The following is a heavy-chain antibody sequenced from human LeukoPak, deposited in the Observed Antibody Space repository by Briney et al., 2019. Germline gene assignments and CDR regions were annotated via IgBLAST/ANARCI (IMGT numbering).Heavy chain of an antibody. CDR2: ISSGGST. Sequence: SETLSLTCTVSGGSISSSGYYWGWIRQPPGKGLEWIGSISSGGSTHYIPSLKSRVTISVDTSKNQFSLKLSSVTAADTAVYYCARQDGDYWGQGTLVTVSS. CDR3: ARQDGDY. CDR1: GGSISSSGYY. V-gene: IGHV4-39*01. J-gene: IGHJ4*02.